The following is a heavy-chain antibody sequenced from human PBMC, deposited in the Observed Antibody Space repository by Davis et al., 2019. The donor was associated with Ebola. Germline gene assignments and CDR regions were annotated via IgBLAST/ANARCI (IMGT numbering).Heavy chain of an antibody. CDR3: VKDWSTNWDKGDYGALDV. V-gene: IGHV3-23*01. CDR1: GFTFNNYA. CDR2: ISGSVGNI. J-gene: IGHJ3*01. Sequence: GESLKISCAASGFTFNNYAMSWVRQAPGKGLEWVSTISGSVGNIYYVDSVQGRFVISRDNSRNIVYLQMNSLRVDDTAVYYRVKDWSTNWDKGDYGALDVWGQGTMVTVSS. D-gene: IGHD1/OR15-1a*01.